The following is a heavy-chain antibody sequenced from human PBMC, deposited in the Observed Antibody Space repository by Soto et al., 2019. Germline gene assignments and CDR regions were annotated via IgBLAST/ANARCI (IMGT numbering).Heavy chain of an antibody. CDR2: IYSGGST. D-gene: IGHD3-3*01. CDR3: AAGASYDFWSGYHYYMDV. CDR1: GFTVSSNY. Sequence: PGGSLRLSCAASGFTVSSNYMSWVRQAPGKGLEWVSVIYSGGSTYYADSVKGRFTISRDNSKNTLYLQMNSLRAEDTAVYYCAAGASYDFWSGYHYYMDVWGKGTTVTVSS. J-gene: IGHJ6*03. V-gene: IGHV3-66*01.